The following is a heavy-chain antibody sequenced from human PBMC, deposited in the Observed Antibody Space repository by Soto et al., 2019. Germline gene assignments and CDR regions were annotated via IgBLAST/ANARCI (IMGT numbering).Heavy chain of an antibody. V-gene: IGHV3-21*01. CDR2: ISSSSSYI. CDR1: GFTFSSYS. J-gene: IGHJ5*02. D-gene: IGHD3-9*01. CDR3: ARDSPVLRYFDWVPNWFDP. Sequence: GGSLRLSCAASGFTFSSYSMNWVRQAPGKGLEWVSSISSSSSYIYYADSVKGRFTISRDNAKNSLYLQMNSLRAEDTAVYYCARDSPVLRYFDWVPNWFDPWGQGTLVTVSS.